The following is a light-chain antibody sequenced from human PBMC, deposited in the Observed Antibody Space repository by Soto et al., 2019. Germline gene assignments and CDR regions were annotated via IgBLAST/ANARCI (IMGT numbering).Light chain of an antibody. CDR2: GAS. Sequence: EIVMTQSPATLSVSPGERATLSCRASQSVSENLAWYQQKPGQAPRLLIYGASTRATGIPARFSGSGSGTEFTLTISSLQSEDFAVYYCQQYNKWPPITFGQGTRLEIK. CDR3: QQYNKWPPIT. CDR1: QSVSEN. J-gene: IGKJ5*01. V-gene: IGKV3-15*01.